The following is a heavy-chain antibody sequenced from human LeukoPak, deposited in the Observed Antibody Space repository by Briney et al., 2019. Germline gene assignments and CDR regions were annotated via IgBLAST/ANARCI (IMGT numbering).Heavy chain of an antibody. CDR2: IRTDGSDK. V-gene: IGHV3-30*02. Sequence: GGSLRLSCAASGFIFSTYGMHWVRQAPGKGLHWVAVIRTDGSDKFYAVSVRGRFTISRENSKIKLYLQMNTLTTEDTGVYYCGKHDSSSDFWGQGTLVTVSS. CDR3: GKHDSSSDF. D-gene: IGHD3-22*01. CDR1: GFIFSTYG. J-gene: IGHJ4*02.